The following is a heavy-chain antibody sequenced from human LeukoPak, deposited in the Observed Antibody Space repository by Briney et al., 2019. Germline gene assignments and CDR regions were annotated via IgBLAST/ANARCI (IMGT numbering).Heavy chain of an antibody. CDR1: GGSINSYY. J-gene: IGHJ6*03. Sequence: PSETLSLTCSVSGGSINSYYWSWIRQPPGKGLEWIGFIYYTGSTNYDPSLRSRVTISVDTSKNQVSLKLSSVTAADTAVYYCARRRAYNDYAAGLYYYSMDVWGKGTTVVVSS. V-gene: IGHV4-59*01. CDR2: IYYTGST. D-gene: IGHD4-17*01. CDR3: ARRRAYNDYAAGLYYYSMDV.